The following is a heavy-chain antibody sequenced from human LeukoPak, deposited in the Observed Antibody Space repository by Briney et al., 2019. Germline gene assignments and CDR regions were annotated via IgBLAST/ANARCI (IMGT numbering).Heavy chain of an antibody. CDR2: IFHSGST. J-gene: IGHJ5*02. CDR3: ATDSGGAVFDP. CDR1: GGSLSSSNW. D-gene: IGHD3-10*01. V-gene: IGHV4-4*02. Sequence: PSETLSLTCAVSGGSLSSSNWWGWVRQPPGKGLEWIGEIFHSGSTNHNPSLKSRVNISVDKSKHQFSLKVSSVTAADTGVYYCATDSGGAVFDPWGQGTLVTVSS.